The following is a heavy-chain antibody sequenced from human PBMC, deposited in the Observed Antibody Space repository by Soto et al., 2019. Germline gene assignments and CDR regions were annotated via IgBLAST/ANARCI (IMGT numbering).Heavy chain of an antibody. D-gene: IGHD5-18*01. CDR2: IIPTVGT. CDR3: ARGTFSYGPNLHYFDF. Sequence: QLQLQESGAGLVKPSQTLSLTCTVSGGSISSGGHSWSWIRQPPGKGLEWIGFIIPTVGTYYTPSLQSRLSVSLDLSRKQFSLKLYSVTAADTAIYYCARGTFSYGPNLHYFDFWGQGSRVTVSS. CDR1: GGSISSGGHS. J-gene: IGHJ4*02. V-gene: IGHV4-30-2*01.